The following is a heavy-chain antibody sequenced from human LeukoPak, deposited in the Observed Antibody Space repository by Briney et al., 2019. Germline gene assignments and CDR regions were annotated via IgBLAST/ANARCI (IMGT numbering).Heavy chain of an antibody. V-gene: IGHV1-46*01. J-gene: IGHJ3*02. CDR3: ARGETGPDAFDI. Sequence: ASVKVSCKASGYTFSSYYMHWVRQAPGQGLEWMGIINPSGGSTSYAHKFQGRVTMTRNTSISTAYMELSSLRSEDTAVYYCARGETGPDAFDIWGQGTMVTVSS. CDR1: GYTFSSYY. D-gene: IGHD1-1*01. CDR2: INPSGGST.